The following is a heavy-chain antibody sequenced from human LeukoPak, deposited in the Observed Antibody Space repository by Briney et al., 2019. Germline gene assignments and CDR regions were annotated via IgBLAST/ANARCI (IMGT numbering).Heavy chain of an antibody. Sequence: ASVKVSCKASGYTFTGYYMHWVRQAPGQGLEWMGWINPNSGGTNYAQKFQGRVTMTRDTSISTAYMELSRLRSDDTAVYYCARDRTYSSSSDPEFLDYWGQGTLVTVSS. D-gene: IGHD6-6*01. CDR1: GYTFTGYY. CDR2: INPNSGGT. J-gene: IGHJ4*02. CDR3: ARDRTYSSSSDPEFLDY. V-gene: IGHV1-2*02.